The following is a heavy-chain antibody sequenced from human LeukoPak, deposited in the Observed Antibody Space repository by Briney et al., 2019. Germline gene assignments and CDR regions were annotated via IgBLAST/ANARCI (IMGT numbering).Heavy chain of an antibody. CDR1: GGSISGCY. CDR3: ARDLFTFGGIIVVAFDS. V-gene: IGHV4-4*07. D-gene: IGHD3-16*02. CDR2: MYTSGSS. J-gene: IGHJ4*02. Sequence: SETLSLTCSVSGGSISGCYWSWIRQPAGKGLEWIGRMYTSGSSTYNPSLKSRVTMSVDTSKNQFSLKLSSVTAADTAVYYCARDLFTFGGIIVVAFDSWGQGTLVTVSS.